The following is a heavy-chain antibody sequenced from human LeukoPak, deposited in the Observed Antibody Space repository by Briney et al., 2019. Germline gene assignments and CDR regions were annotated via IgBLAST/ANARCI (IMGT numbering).Heavy chain of an antibody. CDR3: AKDLADTAMVIKNPIDY. J-gene: IGHJ4*02. CDR1: GFTFSSYG. CDR2: IRYDGSNK. D-gene: IGHD5-18*01. Sequence: PGGSLRLSCAASGFTFSSYGMHWVRQAPGKGLEWVAFIRYDGSNKYYADSVKGRFTISRDNSKNTLYLQMNSLRAEDTAVYYCAKDLADTAMVIKNPIDYWGQGTLVTVSS. V-gene: IGHV3-30*02.